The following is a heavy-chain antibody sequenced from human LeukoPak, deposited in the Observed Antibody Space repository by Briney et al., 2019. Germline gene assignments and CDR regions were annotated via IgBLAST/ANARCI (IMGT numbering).Heavy chain of an antibody. CDR1: GGSFGGYY. V-gene: IGHV4-34*01. J-gene: IGHJ4*02. D-gene: IGHD3-9*01. CDR3: ARGQLYYDILTGYSL. Sequence: SETLSLTCAVYGGSFGGYYWSWIRQPPGKGLEWIGEINHSGSTNYNPSLKSRVTISVDTSKNQFSLELSSVTAADTAVYYCARGQLYYDILTGYSLWGQGTLVTVSS. CDR2: INHSGST.